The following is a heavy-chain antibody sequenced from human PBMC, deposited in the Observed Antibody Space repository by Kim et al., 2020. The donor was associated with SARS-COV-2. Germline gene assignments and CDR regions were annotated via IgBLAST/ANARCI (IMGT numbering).Heavy chain of an antibody. Sequence: GGSLRLSCEASGFIFSSYAMTWVREAPGRGLEWVSGISGSGGSTFYADSVKGRFTISRDNSKNTLYLQMNSLRAEDTAVYYCGKVLPTVTTYNWYFDLWGRGTLVTVSS. J-gene: IGHJ2*01. CDR2: ISGSGGST. D-gene: IGHD4-17*01. CDR1: GFIFSSYA. CDR3: GKVLPTVTTYNWYFDL. V-gene: IGHV3-23*01.